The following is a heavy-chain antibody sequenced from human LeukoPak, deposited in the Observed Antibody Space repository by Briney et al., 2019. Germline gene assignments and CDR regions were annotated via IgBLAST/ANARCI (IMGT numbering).Heavy chain of an antibody. V-gene: IGHV3-21*01. D-gene: IGHD2-2*01. J-gene: IGHJ4*02. CDR3: ARGAHCSSTSCYPDY. Sequence: GGSLRLSCAASGFTFSSYGMHWVRQAPGKGLAWVSSISSSSGYIYYADSVKGRFTISRDNARNSLYLQMNSLRAEDTAVYYCARGAHCSSTSCYPDYWGQGTLVTVSS. CDR1: GFTFSSYG. CDR2: ISSSSGYI.